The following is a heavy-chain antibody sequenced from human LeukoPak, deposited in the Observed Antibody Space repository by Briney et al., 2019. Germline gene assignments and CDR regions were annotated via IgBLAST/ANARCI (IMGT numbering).Heavy chain of an antibody. J-gene: IGHJ5*02. V-gene: IGHV4-61*01. CDR3: ARVPLGGPQYWFDP. CDR1: GYSISSGYY. CDR2: IYYSGST. Sequence: SETLSLTCIVSGYSISSGYYWGWIRQPPGKGLEWIGYIYYSGSTNYNPSLKSRVTISVDTSKNQFSLKLSSVTAADTAVYYCARVPLGGPQYWFDPWGQGTLVTVSS.